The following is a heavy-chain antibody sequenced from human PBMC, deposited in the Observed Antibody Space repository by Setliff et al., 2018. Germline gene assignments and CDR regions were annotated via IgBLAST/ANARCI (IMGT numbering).Heavy chain of an antibody. CDR3: ARRETYYNFWSGPVDN. D-gene: IGHD3-3*01. V-gene: IGHV4-31*03. CDR2: IYYSGST. J-gene: IGHJ4*02. Sequence: SETLSLTCTVSGGSISSGGYYWSWIRQHPGKGLEWIGYIYYSGSTYYNPSLKSRVTISVDTSKNQFSLKLSSVTAADTAVYYCARRETYYNFWSGPVDNWGQGTLVTVSS. CDR1: GGSISSGGYY.